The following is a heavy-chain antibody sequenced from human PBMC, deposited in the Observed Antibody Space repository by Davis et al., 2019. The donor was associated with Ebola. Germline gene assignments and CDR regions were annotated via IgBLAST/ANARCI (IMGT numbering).Heavy chain of an antibody. CDR1: GYSVTSGG. Sequence: MPSETLSLTCAISGYSVTSGGWNWSRQSPPRGREWLGRTLDSSKWYNDYAVSLKSLITINPDTSKKQFSLQLNSVTPEDTALYYCARGWLRGGMDVWGEGTTVAVSS. CDR3: ARGWLRGGMDV. V-gene: IGHV6-1*01. D-gene: IGHD5-18*01. J-gene: IGHJ6*04. CDR2: TLDSSKWYN.